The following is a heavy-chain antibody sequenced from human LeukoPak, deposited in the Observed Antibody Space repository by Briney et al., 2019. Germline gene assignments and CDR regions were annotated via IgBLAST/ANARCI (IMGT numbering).Heavy chain of an antibody. CDR3: ARRGYSSGWNRFDY. CDR2: IYSGGST. D-gene: IGHD6-25*01. V-gene: IGHV3-66*01. J-gene: IGHJ4*02. Sequence: GSLRLSCAASGFTVSSNYMSWVRQAPGKGLEWVSVIYSGGSTYYADSVKGRFTISRDNSKNTLYLQMNSLRAEDTAVYYCARRGYSSGWNRFDYWGQGTLVTVSS. CDR1: GFTVSSNY.